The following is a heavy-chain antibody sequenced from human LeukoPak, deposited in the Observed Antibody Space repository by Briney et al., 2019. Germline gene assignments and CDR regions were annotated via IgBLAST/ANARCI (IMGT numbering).Heavy chain of an antibody. CDR1: GYTLTELS. CDR3: ATTSSIQYPLDY. V-gene: IGHV1-24*01. CDR2: FDPEDGET. J-gene: IGHJ4*02. D-gene: IGHD4-11*01. Sequence: ASVKVSCKVSGYTLTELSMHWVRQAPGKGLEWMGGFDPEDGETIYAQKFQGRVTMTEDTPTDTAYMELSSLRSEDTAVYYCATTSSIQYPLDYWGQGTLVTVSS.